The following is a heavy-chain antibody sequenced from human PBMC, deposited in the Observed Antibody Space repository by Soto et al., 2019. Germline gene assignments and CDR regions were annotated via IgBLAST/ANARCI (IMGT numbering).Heavy chain of an antibody. J-gene: IGHJ6*02. D-gene: IGHD3-22*01. V-gene: IGHV4-34*01. Sequence: SETLSLTCAVYGGSFSGYYWSWIRQPPGKGLEWIGEINHSGSTNYNPSLKSRVTISVGTSKNQFSLELSSVTAADTAVYYCARGVSYYDSSGYYYSDYYGMDVWGQGTTVTVSS. CDR1: GGSFSGYY. CDR3: ARGVSYYDSSGYYYSDYYGMDV. CDR2: INHSGST.